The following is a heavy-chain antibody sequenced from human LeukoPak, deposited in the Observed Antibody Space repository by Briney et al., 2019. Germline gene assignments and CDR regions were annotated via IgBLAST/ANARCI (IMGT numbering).Heavy chain of an antibody. CDR2: ISSSGSYI. D-gene: IGHD3-10*01. J-gene: IGHJ4*02. CDR3: AREHNGSGTYCDY. V-gene: IGHV3-21*01. CDR1: GFTFSSYN. Sequence: GESLRLSCAASGFTFSSYNMNWVRQAPGKGLEWVSSISSSGSYIYYADSVKGRFTISRDNAKNSLYLQMNSLRAEDTAVYYCAREHNGSGTYCDYWGQGTLVTVSS.